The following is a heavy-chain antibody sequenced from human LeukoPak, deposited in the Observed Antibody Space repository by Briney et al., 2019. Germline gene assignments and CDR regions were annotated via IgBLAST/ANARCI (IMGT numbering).Heavy chain of an antibody. D-gene: IGHD1-14*01. CDR1: GFTFSDYS. CDR2: ISSSSSYT. J-gene: IGHJ4*02. V-gene: IGHV3-11*03. CDR3: ARGYGTDY. Sequence: PGGSLRLSCAASGFTFSDYSMNWVRQAPGKGLEWVSYISSSSSYTNYADSVKGRFTISRDDAKNSLYLQMNSLRAEDTATYYCARGYGTDYWGQGTLVTVSS.